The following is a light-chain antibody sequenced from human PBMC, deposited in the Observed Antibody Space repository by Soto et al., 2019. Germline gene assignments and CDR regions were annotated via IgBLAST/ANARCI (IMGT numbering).Light chain of an antibody. J-gene: IGLJ1*01. Sequence: SLLTQPATVSRSPGQSITISCTGTSSDVGNYNLVSWYQQHPGKAPKLMIYDGSKRPSGVSNRFSGSKSGNTASLTISILQAEDEADYYCCSYAGSSTEVVGHGPKVTVL. CDR1: SSDVGNYNL. V-gene: IGLV2-23*01. CDR2: DGS. CDR3: CSYAGSSTEV.